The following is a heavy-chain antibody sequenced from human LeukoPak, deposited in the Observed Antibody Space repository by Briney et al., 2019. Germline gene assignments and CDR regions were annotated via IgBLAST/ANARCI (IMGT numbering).Heavy chain of an antibody. CDR1: GGSISSGDYY. CDR3: ARVGGYDSSDTPDAFDI. D-gene: IGHD3-22*01. Sequence: SETLSLTCTVSGGSISSGDYYWSWIRQPPGKGLEWIGEINHSGSTNYNPSLKSRVTISVDTSKNQFSLKLSSVTAADTAVYYCARVGGYDSSDTPDAFDIWGQGTMVTVSS. V-gene: IGHV4-39*07. CDR2: INHSGST. J-gene: IGHJ3*02.